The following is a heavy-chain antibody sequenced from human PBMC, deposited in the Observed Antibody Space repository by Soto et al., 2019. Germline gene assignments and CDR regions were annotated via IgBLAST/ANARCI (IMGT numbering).Heavy chain of an antibody. CDR3: ARGAYYDYVWGSENWLDP. CDR1: GFTFSSYW. Sequence: GGSLRLSCAASGFTFSSYWMHWVRQAPGKGLVWVSRINSDGSSTSYADSVKGRFTISRDNAKNTLYLQMNSLRAEDTAVYYCARGAYYDYVWGSENWLDPWGQGTLVTVSS. J-gene: IGHJ5*02. CDR2: INSDGSST. D-gene: IGHD3-16*01. V-gene: IGHV3-74*01.